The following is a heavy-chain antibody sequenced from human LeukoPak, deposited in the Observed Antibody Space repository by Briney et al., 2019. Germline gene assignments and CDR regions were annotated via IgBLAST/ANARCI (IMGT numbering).Heavy chain of an antibody. CDR3: ARVQYGSGSYSVDY. CDR2: ISSSGSTI. D-gene: IGHD3-10*01. CDR1: GFTFSSYE. V-gene: IGHV3-48*03. Sequence: PGGSLRLSCAASGFTFSSYEMNWVRQVPGKGLEWVSYISSSGSTIYYADSVKGRFTISRDNAKNSLYLQMNSLRAEDTAVYYCARVQYGSGSYSVDYWGQGTLVTVSS. J-gene: IGHJ4*02.